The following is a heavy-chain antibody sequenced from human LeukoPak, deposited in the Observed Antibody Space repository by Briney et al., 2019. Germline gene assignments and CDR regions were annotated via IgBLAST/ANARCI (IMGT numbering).Heavy chain of an antibody. V-gene: IGHV4-34*01. CDR2: INHSGST. CDR3: ARGTRGYSYGPRHFDY. D-gene: IGHD5-18*01. Sequence: SETLSLTCAVYGGPFSGYYWSWIRQPPGKGLEWIGEINHSGSTNYNPSLKSRVTIAVDTSKNQFSLKLSSVTAADTAVYYCARGTRGYSYGPRHFDYWGQGTLVTVSS. CDR1: GGPFSGYY. J-gene: IGHJ4*02.